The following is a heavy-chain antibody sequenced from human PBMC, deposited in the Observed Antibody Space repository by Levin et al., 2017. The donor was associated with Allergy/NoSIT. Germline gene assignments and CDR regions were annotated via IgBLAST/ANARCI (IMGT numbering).Heavy chain of an antibody. Sequence: SQTLSLTCAVYGGSFSGYYWSWIRQPPGKGLEWIGEINHSGSTNYNPSLKSRVTISVDTSKNQFSLKLSSVTAADTAVYYCARGPNSSGWIGGARRYYYYYYMDVWGKGTTVTVSS. D-gene: IGHD6-19*01. CDR1: GGSFSGYY. J-gene: IGHJ6*03. V-gene: IGHV4-34*01. CDR3: ARGPNSSGWIGGARRYYYYYYMDV. CDR2: INHSGST.